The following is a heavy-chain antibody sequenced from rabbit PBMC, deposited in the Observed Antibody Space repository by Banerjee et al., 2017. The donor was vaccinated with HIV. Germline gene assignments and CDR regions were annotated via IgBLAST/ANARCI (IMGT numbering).Heavy chain of an antibody. J-gene: IGHJ4*01. V-gene: IGHV1S45*01. CDR1: GIDFSSYG. D-gene: IGHD4-1*01. CDR3: ARDLAGVIGWNFNL. Sequence: QEQLVESGGGLVTLGGSLALTCKASGIDFSSYGISWVRQAPGKGLEWIAYIYPDYGRIDYASWAKGRFTISKTSSTTVTLQMTSLTAADTATYFCARDLAGVIGWNFNLGGQGTL. CDR2: IYPDYGRI.